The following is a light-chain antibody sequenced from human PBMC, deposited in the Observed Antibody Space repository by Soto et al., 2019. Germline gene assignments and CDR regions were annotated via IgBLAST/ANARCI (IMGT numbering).Light chain of an antibody. J-gene: IGKJ4*01. CDR1: QSLTNNF. V-gene: IGKV3D-20*01. CDR3: QQFGNSPT. Sequence: EIVLTQSPATLSLSPGERVTLSCGASQSLTNNFLAWYQQSPGLASRLLIFAASAKASGVPDRFSGSWSGTDFTLTISRLEPEEFAVYYCQQFGNSPTFGGGTKVEFK. CDR2: AAS.